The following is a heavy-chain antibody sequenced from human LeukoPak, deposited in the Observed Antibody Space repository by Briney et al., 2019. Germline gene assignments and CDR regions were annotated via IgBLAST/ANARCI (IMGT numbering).Heavy chain of an antibody. V-gene: IGHV3-30*04. CDR3: ARVVSGSYHVDY. CDR2: ISYDGSNK. CDR1: GFTFSSYA. D-gene: IGHD1-26*01. J-gene: IGHJ4*02. Sequence: GGSLRLSCAASGFTFSSYAMHWVRQAPGKGLEWVAVISYDGSNKYYADSVKGRFTISRDNSKNTLYLQMNSLRAEDTAVYYCARVVSGSYHVDYWGQGTLVTVSS.